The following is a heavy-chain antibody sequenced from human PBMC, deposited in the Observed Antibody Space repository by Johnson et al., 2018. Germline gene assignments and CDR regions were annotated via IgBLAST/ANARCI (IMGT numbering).Heavy chain of an antibody. CDR3: ARDGSGSYYYYYGMDV. CDR2: IYPGDSDT. V-gene: IGHV5-51*01. CDR1: GYSFTSYW. J-gene: IGHJ6*02. D-gene: IGHD3-10*01. Sequence: VQLLESGAEVKKPGESXKISCKGSGYSFTSYWIGWVRQMPGKGLEWMGIIYPGDSDTRYSPSFQGQVTISADKSISTAYLQWSSLKASDTAMYYCARDGSGSYYYYYGMDVWGQGTTVTVSS.